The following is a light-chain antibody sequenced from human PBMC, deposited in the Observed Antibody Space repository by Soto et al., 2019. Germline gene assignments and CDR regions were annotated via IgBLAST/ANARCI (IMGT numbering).Light chain of an antibody. CDR1: EDIDTS. Sequence: DIQLTQSPSTLSASVEDRCTFTCRASEDIDTSLAWFQQRPGKAPKVLIAGASGLMNGVPSTFSGSGSGTEFALTISSVQPDDFATYFCQHYDTFSWTFGQGTKVDIK. J-gene: IGKJ1*01. CDR2: GAS. V-gene: IGKV1-5*01. CDR3: QHYDTFSWT.